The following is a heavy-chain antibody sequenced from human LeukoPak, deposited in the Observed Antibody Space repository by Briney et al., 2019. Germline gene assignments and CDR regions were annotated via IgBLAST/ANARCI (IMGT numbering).Heavy chain of an antibody. J-gene: IGHJ4*02. CDR2: ISHSGST. D-gene: IGHD3-22*01. CDR1: GGSISSGCYY. Sequence: SETLSLTCTVSGGSISSGCYYWSWIPQPPGKGLEWIGEISHSGSTNYNPSLKSRVTISVDTSKNQFSLKLNSVTAADTAVYFCARGPPTDYYDSSGFYYVFDYWGQGTLVTVSS. CDR3: ARGPPTDYYDSSGFYYVFDY. V-gene: IGHV4-39*07.